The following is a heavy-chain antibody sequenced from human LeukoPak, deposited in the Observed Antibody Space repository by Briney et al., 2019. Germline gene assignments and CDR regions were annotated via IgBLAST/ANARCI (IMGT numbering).Heavy chain of an antibody. J-gene: IGHJ6*02. V-gene: IGHV4-4*07. CDR1: GGSMGSSY. CDR3: ARGSGVAVGMDV. D-gene: IGHD6-19*01. Sequence: SETLSLTCKVSGGSMGSSYWSWHRQTAAKGLEWIGRFFTGGSTYYNPSLESRVTISVDTSMNQFSLKVTSVTAADTAVYYCARGSGVAVGMDVWGQGTTVTVSS. CDR2: FFTGGST.